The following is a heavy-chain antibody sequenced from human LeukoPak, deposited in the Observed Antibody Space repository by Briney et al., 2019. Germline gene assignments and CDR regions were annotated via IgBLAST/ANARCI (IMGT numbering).Heavy chain of an antibody. CDR1: GFTFSSYA. D-gene: IGHD3-3*01. Sequence: GGSLRLSCAASGFTFSSYAMSWVRQAPGKGLEWVSAISGSGGSTHYADSVKGRFTISRDNSKNTLYLQMNRLRAEDTAVYYCARDGGYDFWSGYYQDYWGQGTLVTVSS. J-gene: IGHJ4*02. CDR2: ISGSGGST. CDR3: ARDGGYDFWSGYYQDY. V-gene: IGHV3-23*01.